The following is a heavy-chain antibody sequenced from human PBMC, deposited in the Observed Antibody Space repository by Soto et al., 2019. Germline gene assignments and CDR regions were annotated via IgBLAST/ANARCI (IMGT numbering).Heavy chain of an antibody. CDR3: AMRSRSWYFDY. V-gene: IGHV3-23*01. CDR2: ISGSGGST. D-gene: IGHD6-13*01. J-gene: IGHJ4*02. CDR1: GFTFGSYA. Sequence: EVQLLESGGGLLQLGGSLRLSCAASGFTFGSYAMNWVRQAPGKGLEWVSVISGSGGSTYYADSVKGRFTIPRVTSKNTLYLQMNSLRAGATAVYYWAMRSRSWYFDYWGQGEVVTVSS.